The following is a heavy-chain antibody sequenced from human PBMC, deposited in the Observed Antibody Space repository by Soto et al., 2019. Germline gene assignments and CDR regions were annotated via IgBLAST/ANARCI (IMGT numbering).Heavy chain of an antibody. J-gene: IGHJ4*02. CDR3: ARLQLVQKVIDY. Sequence: SETLSLTCTVSGDSISTYYWSWIRQSPGKGLQWIGYIFYSGGTAYNPSLKSRVTISLDMSKKQISLKLTSVTTADTATYFCARLQLVQKVIDYWGQGTLVTVSS. D-gene: IGHD1-1*01. CDR2: IFYSGGT. CDR1: GDSISTYY. V-gene: IGHV4-59*01.